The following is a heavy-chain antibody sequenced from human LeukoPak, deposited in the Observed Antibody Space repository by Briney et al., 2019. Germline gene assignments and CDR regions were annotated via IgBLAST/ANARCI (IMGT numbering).Heavy chain of an antibody. CDR3: ARYANGGVVTAMGVDY. J-gene: IGHJ4*02. V-gene: IGHV2-5*02. Sequence: ESGPTLVNPTQTLTLTCTFSGFSVSTSGVGVGLSRQPPGKALEWLALIYWDDDKRYSPSLKSRLTITKDTSKNQVVLTMTNMDPVDTATYYCARYANGGVVTAMGVDYWGQGSLVTVSS. CDR2: IYWDDDK. D-gene: IGHD2-21*02. CDR1: GFSVSTSGVG.